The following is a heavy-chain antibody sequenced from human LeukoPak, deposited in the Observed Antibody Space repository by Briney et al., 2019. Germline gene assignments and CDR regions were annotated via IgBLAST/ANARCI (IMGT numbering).Heavy chain of an antibody. CDR3: ARSVVPAAITWFDP. CDR2: IIPIFGTA. D-gene: IGHD2-2*01. J-gene: IGHJ5*02. CDR1: GATSSSYA. V-gene: IGHV1-69*13. Sequence: VASVNSSCKASGATSSSYAISWVRQAHGQGLEWTGGIIPIFGTANYAQKFQGRVTITPDESTSTAYMELSSLRSEDTAVYYCARSVVPAAITWFDPWGQGTLVTVSS.